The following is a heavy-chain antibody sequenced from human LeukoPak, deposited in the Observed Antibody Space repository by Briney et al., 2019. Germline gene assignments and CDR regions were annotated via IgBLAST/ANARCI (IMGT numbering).Heavy chain of an antibody. J-gene: IGHJ4*02. Sequence: GGSLRLSCAASGFTFSSYSMNWVRQAPGKGLEWVSSISSSSSSYIYYADSVKGRSTISRDNAKNSLYLQMNSLRAEDTAVYYCARDATMTTVIPFDYWGQGILVTVSS. D-gene: IGHD4-17*01. CDR3: ARDATMTTVIPFDY. V-gene: IGHV3-21*01. CDR1: GFTFSSYS. CDR2: ISSSSSSYI.